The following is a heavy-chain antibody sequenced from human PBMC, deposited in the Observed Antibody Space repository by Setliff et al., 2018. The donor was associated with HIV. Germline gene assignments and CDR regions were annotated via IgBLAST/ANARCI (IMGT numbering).Heavy chain of an antibody. CDR3: ATGLTVAPDY. Sequence: SETLSLTCAVYGESFSAYFWSWIRQSPGKGLEWIGEINHSGVTNYNPSLKSRLTISVDTSKNQFSLRLRSVTAADTAVYYCATGLTVAPDYWGQGSLVTVS. CDR2: INHSGVT. CDR1: GESFSAYF. J-gene: IGHJ4*02. D-gene: IGHD6-19*01. V-gene: IGHV4-34*01.